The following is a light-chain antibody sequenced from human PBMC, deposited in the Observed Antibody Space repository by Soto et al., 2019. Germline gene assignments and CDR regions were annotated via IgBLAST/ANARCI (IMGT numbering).Light chain of an antibody. J-gene: IGKJ5*01. V-gene: IGKV3-20*01. Sequence: EIVLTQSPGTLSLSPGERATLSCRASQSVSSSYLAWYQQKPGQAPRLLIYGASSRATGIPDRFSGSGSGTDFTLPISRLEPEDFAVYYCQQYGSSPPNFGQGTRLEIK. CDR3: QQYGSSPPN. CDR2: GAS. CDR1: QSVSSSY.